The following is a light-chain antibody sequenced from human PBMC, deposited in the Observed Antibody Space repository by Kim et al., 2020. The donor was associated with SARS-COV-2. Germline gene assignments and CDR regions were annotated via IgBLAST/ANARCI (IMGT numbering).Light chain of an antibody. J-gene: IGKJ2*01. V-gene: IGKV1-39*01. CDR2: GAS. Sequence: DIQMTQSPSSLSASVGDRVTITCRASQSISTYLNWYQHNTGKAPKLLIYGASTLQSGVPSRFSGSGSGTDFTLTISNLQPEDFASYYCQQSYTTPYIFGQGTKLEIK. CDR3: QQSYTTPYI. CDR1: QSISTY.